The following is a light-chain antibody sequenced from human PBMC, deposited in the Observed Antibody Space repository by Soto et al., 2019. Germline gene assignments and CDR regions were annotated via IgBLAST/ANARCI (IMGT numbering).Light chain of an antibody. CDR2: GNS. J-gene: IGLJ2*01. CDR1: SSNIGAGYD. CDR3: QPYDSSRIGV. Sequence: QSVLTQPPSVSGAPGQRVTISCTGSSSNIGAGYDVHWYQQLPGTAPKLLIYGNSNRPSGVPDRFSGSKSGTSASLAITGPKAEDEADYYSQPYDSSRIGVFGGGTNLPAL. V-gene: IGLV1-40*01.